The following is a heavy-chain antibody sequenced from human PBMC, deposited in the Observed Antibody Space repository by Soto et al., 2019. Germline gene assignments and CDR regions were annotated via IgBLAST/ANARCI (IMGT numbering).Heavy chain of an antibody. CDR3: AKDHWGSY. CDR2: ISGSGDST. D-gene: IGHD3-16*01. V-gene: IGHV3-23*01. CDR1: GFTFSTYA. Sequence: EVQLLESGGRLVQPGGSLRLSCAASGFTFSTYAMSWVRQAPGKGLEWVSAISGSGDSTYYADSVKGRFTISRDNSRNTLSLQMTTLRAEDTALYHCAKDHWGSYSGQGTLVTVSS. J-gene: IGHJ4*02.